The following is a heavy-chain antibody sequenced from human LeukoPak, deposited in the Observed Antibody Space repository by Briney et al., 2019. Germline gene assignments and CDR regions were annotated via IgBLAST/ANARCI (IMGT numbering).Heavy chain of an antibody. J-gene: IGHJ3*02. V-gene: IGHV4-39*01. D-gene: IGHD1-1*01. CDR2: MFNSANS. CDR3: AKPTAALTTLYAFDI. Sequence: SETLSLTCTVSGGSISSSNYYWAWIRQPPEKGLEWIGSMFNSANSYYNPSLKSRVTISVDTSKNQFSLKLSSVTAADTAMYYCAKPTAALTTLYAFDIWGQGTMVTVSS. CDR1: GGSISSSNYY.